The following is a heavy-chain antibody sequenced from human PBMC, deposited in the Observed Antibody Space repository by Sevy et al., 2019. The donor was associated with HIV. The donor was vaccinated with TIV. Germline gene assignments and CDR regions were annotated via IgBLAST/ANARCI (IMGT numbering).Heavy chain of an antibody. Sequence: SETLSLTCTVSGGSINSYYWSWIRQPPGKGLEWIGYIYYSGSTNYNPSLKSRVTISVDTSKNQFSLKLSSVTAADTAVYYCARADYYDSKRSFDYWGQGTLVTVSS. V-gene: IGHV4-59*01. CDR2: IYYSGST. D-gene: IGHD3-22*01. CDR1: GGSINSYY. J-gene: IGHJ4*02. CDR3: ARADYYDSKRSFDY.